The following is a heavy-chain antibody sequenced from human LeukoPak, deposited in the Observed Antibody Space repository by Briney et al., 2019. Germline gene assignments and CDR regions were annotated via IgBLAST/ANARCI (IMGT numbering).Heavy chain of an antibody. J-gene: IGHJ5*02. V-gene: IGHV4-34*01. CDR3: ARGARSSSSWRLGNWFDP. CDR1: GGSFSGYY. CDR2: INHSGST. Sequence: SETLSLTCAVYGGSFSGYYWSWIRQPPGKGLEWIGEINHSGSTNYNPSLKSRVIISVDTSKNQFSLKLSSVTAADTAVYYCARGARSSSSWRLGNWFDPWGQGTLVTVSS. D-gene: IGHD6-13*01.